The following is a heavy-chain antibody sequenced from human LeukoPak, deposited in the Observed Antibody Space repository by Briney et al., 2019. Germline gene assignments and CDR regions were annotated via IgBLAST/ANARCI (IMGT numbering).Heavy chain of an antibody. CDR3: ARLHYDFWSGTNWFAP. D-gene: IGHD3-3*01. Sequence: ASMKVSCKAYGYTFTSYDINWERQATGQGLEWMGWINPNSGNTGYAQKFQGRVTMTRNTSISTAYMELSRLRSEDMAVYYCARLHYDFWSGTNWFAPWGQGTLVTVSS. V-gene: IGHV1-8*01. CDR1: GYTFTSYD. J-gene: IGHJ5*02. CDR2: INPNSGNT.